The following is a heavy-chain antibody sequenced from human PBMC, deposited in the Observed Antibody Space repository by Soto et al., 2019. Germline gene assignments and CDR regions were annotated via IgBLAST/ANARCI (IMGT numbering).Heavy chain of an antibody. CDR2: ISYSGNT. J-gene: IGHJ6*02. V-gene: IGHV4-59*08. CDR3: ARRGSGWYVGMDA. Sequence: SETLSLTCTVSGGSISGYFWSWIRQPPGKGLEWIGYISYSGNTNYNPSLKSRVTISIDTSKKQFSLKLSSVTAADTAVYYCARRGSGWYVGMDAWGQGTTVTVSS. CDR1: GGSISGYF. D-gene: IGHD6-19*01.